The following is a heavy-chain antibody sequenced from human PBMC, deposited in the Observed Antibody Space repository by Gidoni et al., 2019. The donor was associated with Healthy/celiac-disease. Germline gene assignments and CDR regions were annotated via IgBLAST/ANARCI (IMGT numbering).Heavy chain of an antibody. V-gene: IGHV4-59*01. Sequence: QVQLQESGPVLVKPSETLSLTCTVSGGSISSYYLSWIRQPPGKGLEWIGYIYYSGSTNYNPSLKSRVTISVDTSKNQFSLKLSSVTAADTAVYYCARWGPHTQLGSNNYYYYYMDVWGKGTTVTVSS. J-gene: IGHJ6*03. CDR1: GGSISSYY. D-gene: IGHD6-6*01. CDR2: IYYSGST. CDR3: ARWGPHTQLGSNNYYYYYMDV.